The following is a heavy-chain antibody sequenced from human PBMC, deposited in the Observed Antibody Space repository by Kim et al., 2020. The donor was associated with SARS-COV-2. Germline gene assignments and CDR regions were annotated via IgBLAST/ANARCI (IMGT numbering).Heavy chain of an antibody. V-gene: IGHV3-53*01. J-gene: IGHJ6*02. Sequence: GGSLRLSCAASGFTVSSNYMSWVRQAPGKGLEWVSVIYSGGSTYYADSVKGRFTISRDNSKNTLYLQMNSLRAEDTAVYYCARDGITFGGNYYYYGMDVWGQGTTVTVSS. CDR1: GFTVSSNY. CDR2: IYSGGST. D-gene: IGHD3-16*01. CDR3: ARDGITFGGNYYYYGMDV.